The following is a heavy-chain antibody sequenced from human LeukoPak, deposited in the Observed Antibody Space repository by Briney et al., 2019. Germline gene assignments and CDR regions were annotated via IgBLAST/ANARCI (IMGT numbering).Heavy chain of an antibody. J-gene: IGHJ4*02. CDR3: ARDYWWNYDY. CDR1: GFNFSIYA. Sequence: GGSLRLSCEASGFNFSIYAMHWVRQAPGKGLEWVAVISKDGSDKYYPGSVRGRFTISRDNSKNTIYLQMDSLRAEDTAIYYCARDYWWNYDYWGQGTLVTVSS. D-gene: IGHD1-7*01. V-gene: IGHV3-30-3*01. CDR2: ISKDGSDK.